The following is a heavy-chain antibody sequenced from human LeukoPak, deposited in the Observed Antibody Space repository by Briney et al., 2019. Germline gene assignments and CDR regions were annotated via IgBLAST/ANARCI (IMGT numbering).Heavy chain of an antibody. J-gene: IGHJ4*02. V-gene: IGHV4-31*03. CDR3: ARVGTYQFDY. CDR1: GGSISSGAYY. D-gene: IGHD1-1*01. CDR2: IYYSGSS. Sequence: PSETLSLTCTVSGGSISSGAYYWHWIRQHPGKGLEWIGYIYYSGSSYYNPPLKSRVAISLDTSKNQFSLKLSSVTAADTAVYYCARVGTYQFDYWGQGTLVTVSS.